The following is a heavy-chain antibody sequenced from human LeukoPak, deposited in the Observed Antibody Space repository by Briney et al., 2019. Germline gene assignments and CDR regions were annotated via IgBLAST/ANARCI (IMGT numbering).Heavy chain of an antibody. CDR2: INHSGST. V-gene: IGHV4-34*01. D-gene: IGHD3-22*01. CDR1: GGSFSGYY. Sequence: PPETLSLTCAVYGGSFSGYYWSWIRQPPGKGLEWIGEINHSGSTNYNPSLKSRVTISVDTSKNQFSLKLSSVTAADTAVYYCARVASYYYDSSGYSPYFDYWGQGTLVTVSS. CDR3: ARVASYYYDSSGYSPYFDY. J-gene: IGHJ4*02.